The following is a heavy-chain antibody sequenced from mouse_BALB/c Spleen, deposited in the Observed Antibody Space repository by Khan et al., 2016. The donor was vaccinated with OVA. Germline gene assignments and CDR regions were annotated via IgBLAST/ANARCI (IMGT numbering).Heavy chain of an antibody. Sequence: EVELVESGGGLVKPGGSLTLSCAASGFPFSDYYMYWVRQTPEKRLEWVATISDGGSYTYYPDSVKGRFTISRDDAENNLYLQMSSLKSEDTAIYHCVRGFYGDPFAYWGQGTLVTVSA. D-gene: IGHD2-13*01. CDR2: ISDGGSYT. CDR3: VRGFYGDPFAY. J-gene: IGHJ3*01. V-gene: IGHV5-4*02. CDR1: GFPFSDYY.